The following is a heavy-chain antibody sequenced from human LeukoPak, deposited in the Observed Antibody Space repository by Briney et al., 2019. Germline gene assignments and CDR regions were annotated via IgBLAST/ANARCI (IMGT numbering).Heavy chain of an antibody. V-gene: IGHV1-18*01. D-gene: IGHD3-22*01. CDR2: ISAYNGNT. CDR1: GYTFTSYG. CDR3: ARDLYYDSSGYYSFDY. J-gene: IGHJ4*02. Sequence: GSVKVSCKASGYTFTSYGISWVRQAPGQGLEWMGWISAYNGNTNYAQKLQGRVTMTTDTSTSTAYMELRSLRSDDTAVYYCARDLYYDSSGYYSFDYWGQGTLVTVSS.